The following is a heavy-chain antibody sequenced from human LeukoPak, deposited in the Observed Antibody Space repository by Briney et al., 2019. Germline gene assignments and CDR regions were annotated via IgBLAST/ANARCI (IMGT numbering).Heavy chain of an antibody. CDR1: GFTFSSYS. V-gene: IGHV3-21*01. CDR2: ISSSSSYI. Sequence: GGSLRLSCAASGFTFSSYSMNWVRQAPGKGLEWVSSISSSSSYIYYADSVKGRFTISRDNAKNSLHLQMNSLRAEDTAVYYCAIDVFQASPFDYWGQGTLVTVSS. CDR3: AIDVFQASPFDY. D-gene: IGHD2-21*01. J-gene: IGHJ4*02.